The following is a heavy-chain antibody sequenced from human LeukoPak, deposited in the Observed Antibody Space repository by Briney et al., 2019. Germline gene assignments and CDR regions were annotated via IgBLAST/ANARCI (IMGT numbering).Heavy chain of an antibody. CDR2: ISYDGSNK. V-gene: IGHV3-30*03. D-gene: IGHD6-13*01. J-gene: IGHJ4*02. Sequence: PGRSLRLSCAASGFTFSSYGMHWVRQAPGKGLEWVAVISYDGSNKYYADSVKGRFTISRDNSKNTLYLQMNSPRAEDTAVYYCAIIAAAGGDFDYWGQGTLVTVSS. CDR3: AIIAAAGGDFDY. CDR1: GFTFSSYG.